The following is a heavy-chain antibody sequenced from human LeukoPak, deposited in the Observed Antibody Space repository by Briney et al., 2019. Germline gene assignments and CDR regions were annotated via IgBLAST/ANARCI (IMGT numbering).Heavy chain of an antibody. CDR3: TRPYLEWSLKFYMDV. CDR2: ISYDGTNK. J-gene: IGHJ6*03. V-gene: IGHV3-30*03. CDR1: GFTFSSYS. D-gene: IGHD3-3*02. Sequence: QSGGSLRLSCAASGFTFSSYSMNWVRQAPGKGLEWVALISYDGTNKHYADSVKGRFILSRDSSKNTLYLQMNSLRSEDTALYYCTRPYLEWSLKFYMDVWGKGTTVTVSS.